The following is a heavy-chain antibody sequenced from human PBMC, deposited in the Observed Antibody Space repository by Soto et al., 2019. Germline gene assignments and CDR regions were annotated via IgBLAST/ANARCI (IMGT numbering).Heavy chain of an antibody. Sequence: GGSLRLFCAASGFTFSSYAMSWVRQAPGKGLEWVSVISGSGGSTYYADSVKGRFTISRDNSKNTLYLQMNSLRAEDTAVYYCAKDLFCSGASCYTSDYYGLDVWGLGTTVTVSS. J-gene: IGHJ6*02. D-gene: IGHD2-2*02. CDR3: AKDLFCSGASCYTSDYYGLDV. CDR1: GFTFSSYA. V-gene: IGHV3-23*01. CDR2: ISGSGGST.